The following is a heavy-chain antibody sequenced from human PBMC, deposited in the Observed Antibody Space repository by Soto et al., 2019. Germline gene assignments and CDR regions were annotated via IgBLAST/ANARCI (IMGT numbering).Heavy chain of an antibody. Sequence: QVQLVQSGAEVKKPGSSVKISCKASGGTFSSYAISWVRQAPGQGLEWMGGIIPIFGTTNYALKFQGRVSIYAXXSTSTADMELSSLRSDDTAVYYCARPSSSSLENSYYYAVDVCGQGTTVIVSS. CDR2: IIPIFGTT. CDR3: ARPSSSSLENSYYYAVDV. J-gene: IGHJ6*02. CDR1: GGTFSSYA. D-gene: IGHD2-2*01. V-gene: IGHV1-69*12.